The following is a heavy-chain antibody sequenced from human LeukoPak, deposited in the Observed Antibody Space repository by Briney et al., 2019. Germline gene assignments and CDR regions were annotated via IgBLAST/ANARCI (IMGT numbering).Heavy chain of an antibody. D-gene: IGHD2-8*01. CDR2: IGGGDT. Sequence: PGGSPRLSCVASGFSFSTHAMNWVRQAPGKGLEWVSTIGGGDTYYADSVKGRFIISRDDSKNTLHLQMSSLRADDTALYYCAKDAWSGNGVYDPFDIWGQGTMVTVS. V-gene: IGHV3-23*01. CDR1: GFSFSTHA. J-gene: IGHJ3*02. CDR3: AKDAWSGNGVYDPFDI.